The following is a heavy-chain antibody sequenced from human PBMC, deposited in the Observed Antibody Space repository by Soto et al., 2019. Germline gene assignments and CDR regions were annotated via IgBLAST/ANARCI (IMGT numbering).Heavy chain of an antibody. CDR1: GGTFSSYT. V-gene: IGHV1-69*02. Sequence: QVQLVQSGAEVKKPGSSVKVSCKASGGTFSSYTISWVRQAPGQGLEWMGRIIPILGIANSAQKFQGRVTITADKSTSTADMELSSLRSEDTAVYYCVPQLRQYACDIWGQGTMVTFSS. CDR2: IIPILGIA. CDR3: VPQLRQYACDI. D-gene: IGHD1-26*01. J-gene: IGHJ3*02.